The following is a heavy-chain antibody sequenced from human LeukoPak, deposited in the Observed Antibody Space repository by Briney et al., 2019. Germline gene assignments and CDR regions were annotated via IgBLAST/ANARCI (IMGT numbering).Heavy chain of an antibody. J-gene: IGHJ6*03. CDR2: ISYDGSNK. V-gene: IGHV3-30*04. CDR3: ARAPRGYDILTGYYYYMDV. Sequence: GGSLRLSCAASGFTFSTYAMHWVRQAPGKGLEWVAVISYDGSNKYYADSVKGRFTISRDNSKNTLYLQMNSLRSEDTAVYYCARAPRGYDILTGYYYYMDVWGKGTTVTASS. D-gene: IGHD3-9*01. CDR1: GFTFSTYA.